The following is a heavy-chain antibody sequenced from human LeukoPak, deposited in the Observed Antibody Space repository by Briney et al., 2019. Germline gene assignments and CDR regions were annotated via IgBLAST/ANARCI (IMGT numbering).Heavy chain of an antibody. V-gene: IGHV4-59*01. J-gene: IGHJ4*02. CDR3: ARGHGDPLFDF. Sequence: PSETLSLTCTVSRGSISSYYWSWIRQPPGKGLEWSGYISSTRTSTYTPSLTSRVTISVDTSKKQFSLQLSSVTAADTAVYYCARGHGDPLFDFWGQGILVTVSS. CDR2: ISSTRTS. D-gene: IGHD4-17*01. CDR1: RGSISSYY.